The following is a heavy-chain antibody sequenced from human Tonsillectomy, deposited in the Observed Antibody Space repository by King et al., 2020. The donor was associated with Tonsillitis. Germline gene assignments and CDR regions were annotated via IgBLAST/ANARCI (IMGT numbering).Heavy chain of an antibody. V-gene: IGHV2-26*01. Sequence: VTLKESGPVLVKPTETLTLTCTVSGFSLSNAGMSVSWIRQPPGKALEWLAHIFSNDEKSYLTSLKSRLTISKDTSKTQVVLTMTNMDPVDTATYFCARVTTVTKSYYYYGMDVWGPGTTVTVSS. CDR3: ARVTTVTKSYYYYGMDV. J-gene: IGHJ6*02. CDR2: IFSNDEK. CDR1: GFSLSNAGMS. D-gene: IGHD4-17*01.